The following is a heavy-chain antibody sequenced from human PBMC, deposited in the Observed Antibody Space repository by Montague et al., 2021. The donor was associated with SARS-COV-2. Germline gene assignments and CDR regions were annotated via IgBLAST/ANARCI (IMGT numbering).Heavy chain of an antibody. Sequence: SLRLSCAASGFTFSSYEMNWVRQAPGKGLEWVSYISSSGSTIYYADSVKGRFTISRDNAKNSLYLHMNSLRAEDTAVYYCAIYSSGWYGWGFDYWGQGTLVTVSS. V-gene: IGHV3-48*03. CDR2: ISSSGSTI. CDR3: AIYSSGWYGWGFDY. J-gene: IGHJ4*02. CDR1: GFTFSSYE. D-gene: IGHD6-19*01.